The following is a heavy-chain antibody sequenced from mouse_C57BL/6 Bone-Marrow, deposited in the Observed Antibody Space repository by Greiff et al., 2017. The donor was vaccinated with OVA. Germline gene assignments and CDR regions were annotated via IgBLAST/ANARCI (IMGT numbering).Heavy chain of an antibody. CDR1: GFTFSSYA. CDR3: ARDGVVPYFDY. Sequence: EVQLVESGGGLVKPGGSLKLSCAASGFTFSSYAMSWVRQTPEKRLEWVATISDGGSYTYYPDNVKGRFTISRDNAKNNLYLQMSHLKSEDTAMYYCARDGVVPYFDYWGQGTTLTVSS. V-gene: IGHV5-4*01. J-gene: IGHJ2*01. D-gene: IGHD1-1*01. CDR2: ISDGGSYT.